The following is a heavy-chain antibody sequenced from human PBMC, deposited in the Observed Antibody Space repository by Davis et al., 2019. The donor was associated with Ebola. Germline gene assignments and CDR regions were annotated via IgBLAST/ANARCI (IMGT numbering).Heavy chain of an antibody. D-gene: IGHD6-6*01. J-gene: IGHJ4*02. CDR3: TTEGAAHTRDY. Sequence: GGSLRLSCAASGFTFSSYGMHWVRQAPGKGLEWVAVIWYDGSNEYYADSVKGRFTISRDNSKNTLYLQMNSLRAEDTAVYYCTTEGAAHTRDYWGQGTLVTVSS. V-gene: IGHV3-33*01. CDR2: IWYDGSNE. CDR1: GFTFSSYG.